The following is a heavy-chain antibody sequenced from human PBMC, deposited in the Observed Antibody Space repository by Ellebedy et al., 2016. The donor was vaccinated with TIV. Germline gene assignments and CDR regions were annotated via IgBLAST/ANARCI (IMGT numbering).Heavy chain of an antibody. CDR2: ITGMFRTV. V-gene: IGHV1-69*13. CDR1: GGTFNSHA. CDR3: ARGGAYYHRYFDD. D-gene: IGHD3-10*01. J-gene: IGHJ4*02. Sequence: SVKVSCKASGGTFNSHAISWVRQAPGQGLEWMGGITGMFRTVNYAQKFQGRVPITADEFMTTAYMELSSLSSEDTAVYYCARGGAYYHRYFDDWGQGTLVTVSS.